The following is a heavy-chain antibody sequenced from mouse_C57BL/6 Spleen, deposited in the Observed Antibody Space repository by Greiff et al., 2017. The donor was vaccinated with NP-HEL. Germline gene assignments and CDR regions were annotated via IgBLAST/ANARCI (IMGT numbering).Heavy chain of an antibody. Sequence: EVQRVESGGDLVKPGGSLKLSCAASGFTFSSYGMSWVRQTPDKRLEWVATISSGGSYTYYPDSGKGRFTISRDNAKNTLYLQMSSLKSEDTAMYYCARPSSYYGNFLGYFDVWGTGTTVTVSS. CDR2: ISSGGSYT. J-gene: IGHJ1*03. V-gene: IGHV5-6*01. CDR3: ARPSSYYGNFLGYFDV. CDR1: GFTFSSYG. D-gene: IGHD2-1*01.